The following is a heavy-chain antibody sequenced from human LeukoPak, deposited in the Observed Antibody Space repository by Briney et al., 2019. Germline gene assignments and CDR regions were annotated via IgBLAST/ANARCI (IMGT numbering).Heavy chain of an antibody. CDR2: ISAYNGNT. CDR3: ARGRGNCSGGSCYLYYFDY. D-gene: IGHD2-15*01. Sequence: GASVKVSCKASGYTFTNYGISWVRQAPGQGLEWMGWISAYNGNTNYAQNLQGRVTMTTDTSTSTAYMELRSLRSDDTAVYYCARGRGNCSGGSCYLYYFDYWGQGTLVTVSS. CDR1: GYTFTNYG. V-gene: IGHV1-18*01. J-gene: IGHJ4*02.